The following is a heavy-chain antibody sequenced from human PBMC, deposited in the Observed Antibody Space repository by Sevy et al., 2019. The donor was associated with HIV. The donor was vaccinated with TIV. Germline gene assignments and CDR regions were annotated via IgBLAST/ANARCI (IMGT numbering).Heavy chain of an antibody. CDR2: INPDSGGP. V-gene: IGHV1-2*02. Sequence: ASVKVSCKASGYTFTGYYMHWVRQAPGQGLEWMGWINPDSGGPNYAPKFQGRVTLTRDTSINTAYMELSRLKSDDTAVYYCVRNDRDGYFDYWGHGTLVTVSS. D-gene: IGHD1-1*01. J-gene: IGHJ4*01. CDR3: VRNDRDGYFDY. CDR1: GYTFTGYY.